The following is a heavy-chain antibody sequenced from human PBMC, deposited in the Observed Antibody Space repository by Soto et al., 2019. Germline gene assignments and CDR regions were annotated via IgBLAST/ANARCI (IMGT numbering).Heavy chain of an antibody. V-gene: IGHV3-7*01. D-gene: IGHD3-9*01. CDR2: IGQDGSEK. Sequence: GGSLRLSCAASGFPFSNYLMSWVRQAPGKGLEWVAKIGQDGSEKFYVGSVKGRFTISRDNAKNSLYLQMDSLRAEDTAIYYCSRDICGRATGCVNWGQGTQVTVSS. CDR1: GFPFSNYL. J-gene: IGHJ4*02. CDR3: SRDICGRATGCVN.